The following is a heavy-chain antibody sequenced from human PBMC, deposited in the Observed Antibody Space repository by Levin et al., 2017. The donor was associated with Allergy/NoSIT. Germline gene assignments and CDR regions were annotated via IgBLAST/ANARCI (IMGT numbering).Heavy chain of an antibody. J-gene: IGHJ4*02. CDR2: ISAYNGNT. V-gene: IGHV1-18*01. D-gene: IGHD2-2*01. CDR1: GYTFTSYG. CDR3: ARDRGNLDLGYCSSTSCYGWRV. Sequence: GESLKISCKASGYTFTSYGISWVRQAPGQGLEWMGWISAYNGNTNYAQKLQGRVTMTTDTSTSTAYMELRSLRSDDTAVYYCARDRGNLDLGYCSSTSCYGWRVWGQGTLVTVSS.